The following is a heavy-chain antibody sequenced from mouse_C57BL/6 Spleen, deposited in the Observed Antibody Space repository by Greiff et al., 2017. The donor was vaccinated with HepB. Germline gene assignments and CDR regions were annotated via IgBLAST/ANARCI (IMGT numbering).Heavy chain of an antibody. Sequence: ESGPGLVKPSQSLSLTCSVTGYSITSGYYWNWIRQFPGNKLEWMGYISYDGSNNYNPSLKNRISITRDTSKNQIFLKLNSVTTEDTATYYCAITGTSSFDYWGQGTTLTVSS. CDR1: GYSITSGYY. J-gene: IGHJ2*01. CDR3: AITGTSSFDY. D-gene: IGHD4-1*01. V-gene: IGHV3-6*01. CDR2: ISYDGSN.